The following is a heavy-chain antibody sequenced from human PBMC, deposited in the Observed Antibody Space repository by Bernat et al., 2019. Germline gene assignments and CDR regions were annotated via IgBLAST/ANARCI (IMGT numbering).Heavy chain of an antibody. V-gene: IGHV4-39*01. CDR3: ARSRLGPYFDF. J-gene: IGHJ4*02. D-gene: IGHD3-16*01. CDR1: GGSISSSSYY. CDR2: IYYSGST. Sequence: QLQLQESGPGLVKPSETLSLTCTISGGSISSSSYYWGWIRQPPGKGLEWIGSIYYSGSTYYNPSLKSRVTISVDTSKNQFSLKLSSVTAADTAVYYCARSRLGPYFDFRGQGTLVTVSS.